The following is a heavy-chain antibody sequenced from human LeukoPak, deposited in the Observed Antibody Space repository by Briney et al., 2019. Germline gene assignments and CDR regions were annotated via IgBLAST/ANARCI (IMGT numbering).Heavy chain of an antibody. CDR3: AREATSSFDY. Sequence: SQTLSLTCAISGDSVSTNSAAWNWIRQSPSRALEWLARTYYRSKWFNDYAPSVKSRIAVNPDTSRNQLSLQLNSVSHEDTAIYFCAREATSSFDYWGQGALVTVSS. D-gene: IGHD2-2*01. J-gene: IGHJ4*02. CDR1: GDSVSTNSAA. CDR2: TYYRSKWFN. V-gene: IGHV6-1*01.